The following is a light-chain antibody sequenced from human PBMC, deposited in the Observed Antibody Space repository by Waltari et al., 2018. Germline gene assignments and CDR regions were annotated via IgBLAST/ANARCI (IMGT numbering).Light chain of an antibody. Sequence: IQMTQSPSSLSASLGDKVTITCRASQGISSWLALYQQKPGTAPKLLIYAASSLQSGVPSRFSGSGSGTDYTLTISSLQPEDFATYYGQQGYNTPLTFGGGTKVEIK. V-gene: IGKV1-12*01. J-gene: IGKJ4*01. CDR3: QQGYNTPLT. CDR1: QGISSW. CDR2: AAS.